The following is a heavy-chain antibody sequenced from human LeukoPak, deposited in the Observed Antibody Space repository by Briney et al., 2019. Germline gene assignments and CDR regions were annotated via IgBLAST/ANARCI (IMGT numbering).Heavy chain of an antibody. V-gene: IGHV3-23*01. CDR3: AKPKELYYYDSSGFDY. CDR1: GFTFSSYA. CDR2: ISGSGGST. J-gene: IGHJ4*02. Sequence: GGSLRLSCAASGFTFSSYAMSWVRQAPGKGLEWVSAISGSGGSTYYADSVKGWFTISRDNSKNTLYLQMNSLRAEDTAVYYCAKPKELYYYDSSGFDYWGQGTLVTVSS. D-gene: IGHD3-22*01.